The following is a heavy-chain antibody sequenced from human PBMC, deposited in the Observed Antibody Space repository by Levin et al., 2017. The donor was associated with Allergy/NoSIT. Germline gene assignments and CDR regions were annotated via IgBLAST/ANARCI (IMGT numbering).Heavy chain of an antibody. CDR1: GFTFSSYA. D-gene: IGHD6-13*01. V-gene: IGHV3-23*01. CDR2: ISGSGGST. Sequence: QSGGSLRLSCAASGFTFSSYAMSWVRQAPGKGLEWVSAISGSGGSTYYADSVKGRFTISRDNSKNTLYLQMNSLRAEDTAVYYCAKDERISAAAGKPRVGNFDYWGQGTLVTVSS. J-gene: IGHJ4*02. CDR3: AKDERISAAAGKPRVGNFDY.